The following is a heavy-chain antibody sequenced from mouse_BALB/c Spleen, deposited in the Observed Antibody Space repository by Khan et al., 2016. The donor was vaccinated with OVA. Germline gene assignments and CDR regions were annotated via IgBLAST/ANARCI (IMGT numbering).Heavy chain of an antibody. J-gene: IGHJ4*01. CDR1: GFSLTNYG. CDR3: ARQPCYYYYIMDY. V-gene: IGHV2-6-1*01. Sequence: QVQLKESGPGLVAPSQSLSITCTISGFSLTNYGVHWLRQPPGKGLEWLVVIWSDGSTTYNSALKSRLSITKDNSKSQVFLKMNRLQTDDTAVYYCARQPCYYYYIMDYWGQGTSVTVSS. CDR2: IWSDGST.